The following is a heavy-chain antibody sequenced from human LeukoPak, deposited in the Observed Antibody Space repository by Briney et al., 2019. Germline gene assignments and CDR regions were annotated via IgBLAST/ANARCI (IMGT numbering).Heavy chain of an antibody. CDR3: ARHSRTYYDILTGPYGGYFDY. J-gene: IGHJ4*02. CDR2: IYYSGST. Sequence: PSETLSLTCTVSGGSISSYYWSWIRQPPGKGLEWIGYIYYSGSTNYNPSLKSRVTISVDTSKNQFSLKLTSVTAADTAVYFCARHSRTYYDILTGPYGGYFDYWGQRTLVIVSS. V-gene: IGHV4-59*08. D-gene: IGHD3-9*01. CDR1: GGSISSYY.